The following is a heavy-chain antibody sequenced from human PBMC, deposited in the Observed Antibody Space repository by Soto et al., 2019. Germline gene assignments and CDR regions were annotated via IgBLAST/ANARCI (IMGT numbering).Heavy chain of an antibody. D-gene: IGHD2-2*01. CDR3: ARGRVVVVPAARYNWFDP. J-gene: IGHJ5*02. CDR1: GGSFSGYY. V-gene: IGHV4-34*01. CDR2: INHSGST. Sequence: QVQLQQWGAGLLKPSETLSLTCAVYGGSFSGYYWSWIRQPPGKGLEWIGEINHSGSTNYNPSLKSRVTISVDTSKNQFSLKLSSVTAADTAVYYWARGRVVVVPAARYNWFDPWGQGTLVTVSS.